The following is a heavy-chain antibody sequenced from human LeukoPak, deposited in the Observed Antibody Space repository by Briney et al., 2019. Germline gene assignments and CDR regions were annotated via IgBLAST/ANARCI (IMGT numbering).Heavy chain of an antibody. CDR3: ARSHGVYYYYYYMDV. V-gene: IGHV1-69*05. CDR2: IIPIFGTA. Sequence: ASVKVSCKASGGTFSSYAISWVRQAPGQGLEWMGGIIPIFGTANYAQKFQGRVTITTDESTSTAYMELSSLRSEDTAVYYCARSHGVYYYYYYMDVWGEGTTVTVSS. D-gene: IGHD2-8*01. CDR1: GGTFSSYA. J-gene: IGHJ6*03.